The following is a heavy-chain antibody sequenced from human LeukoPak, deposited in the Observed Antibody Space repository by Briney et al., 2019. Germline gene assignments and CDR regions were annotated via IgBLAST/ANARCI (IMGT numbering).Heavy chain of an antibody. CDR2: IIPIFGTA. J-gene: IGHJ5*02. Sequence: SVKVSCKASGGTFSSYAISWVRQAPGQGLEWTGGIIPIFGTANYAQKFQGRVTITADKSTSTAYMELSSLRSEDTAVYYCASPSGVVGHYWFDPWGQGTLVTVSS. CDR3: ASPSGVVGHYWFDP. V-gene: IGHV1-69*06. D-gene: IGHD2-15*01. CDR1: GGTFSSYA.